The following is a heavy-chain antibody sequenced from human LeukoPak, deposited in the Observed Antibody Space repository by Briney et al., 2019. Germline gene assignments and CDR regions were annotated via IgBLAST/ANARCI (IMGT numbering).Heavy chain of an antibody. D-gene: IGHD2-8*02. CDR3: VVVLVPRALWHFDV. CDR1: GFTFSHHG. J-gene: IGHJ2*01. V-gene: IGHV3-33*01. CDR2: IYVDGYNK. Sequence: PGRSLRPSCAASGFTFSHHGFHWVRQAPGKGLEWVAIIYVDGYNKYYADSVEGRFTISRDNSQNTLYLEMNSLRAEDTAVYYCVVVLVPRALWHFDVWGRGTLVTVSS.